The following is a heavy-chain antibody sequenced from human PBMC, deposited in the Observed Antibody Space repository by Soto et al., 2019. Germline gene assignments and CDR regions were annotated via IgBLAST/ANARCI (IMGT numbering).Heavy chain of an antibody. CDR1: GFTFCSYG. Sequence: GGSLRLSCAASGFTFCSYGMHWVRQAPGKGLEWVAVISYDGSNKYYADSVKGRFTISRDNSKNTLYLQMNSLRAEDTAVYYCAKDHGWRIAVPGPDYWGQGTLVTVSS. J-gene: IGHJ4*02. CDR3: AKDHGWRIAVPGPDY. CDR2: ISYDGSNK. V-gene: IGHV3-30*18. D-gene: IGHD6-19*01.